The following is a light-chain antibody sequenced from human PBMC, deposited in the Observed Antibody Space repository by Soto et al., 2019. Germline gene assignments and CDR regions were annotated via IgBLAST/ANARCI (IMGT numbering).Light chain of an antibody. V-gene: IGKV3-20*01. CDR3: HQFDSSLT. J-gene: IGKJ1*01. Sequence: EIVLTQSPGTLSLSPGERATLSCRASQSVGSSYLAWYQQKPGQAPRLLMYATSSRATGIPDRFSGSGSGTDCTLTISRLEPEDFAVYYCHQFDSSLTFGQGTRVEIK. CDR1: QSVGSSY. CDR2: ATS.